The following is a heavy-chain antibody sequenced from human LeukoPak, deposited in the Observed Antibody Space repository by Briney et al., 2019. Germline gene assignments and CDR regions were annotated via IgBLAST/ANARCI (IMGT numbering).Heavy chain of an antibody. CDR2: ISGSGGST. Sequence: GSLRLSCAASGFTFSSYAMSWVRQAPGKGLEWVSGISGSGGSTYYTDSVKGRFTISRDNSKNTLSLLMNSLRPEDTAIYYCAKGPTSTSLLSFDHWGQGTLVTVSS. CDR3: AKGPTSTSLLSFDH. J-gene: IGHJ5*02. CDR1: GFTFSSYA. V-gene: IGHV3-23*01. D-gene: IGHD2-2*01.